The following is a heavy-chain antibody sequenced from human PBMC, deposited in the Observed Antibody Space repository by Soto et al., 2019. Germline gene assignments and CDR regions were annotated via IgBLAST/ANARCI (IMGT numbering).Heavy chain of an antibody. J-gene: IGHJ4*02. V-gene: IGHV1-69*13. CDR2: IIPIFGTA. CDR3: ARSPSIEGFGEESFDY. CDR1: GGTFSSYA. Sequence: SVKVSCKASGGTFSSYAISWVRQAPGQGLEWMGGIIPIFGTANYAQKFQGRVTITADESTSTAYMELSSLRSEDTAVYYCARSPSIEGFGEESFDYWAQGTLVPVSS. D-gene: IGHD3-10*01.